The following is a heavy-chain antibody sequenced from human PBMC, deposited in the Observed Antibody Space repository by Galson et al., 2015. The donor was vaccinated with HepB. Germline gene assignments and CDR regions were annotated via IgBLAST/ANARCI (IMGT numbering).Heavy chain of an antibody. D-gene: IGHD6-13*01. J-gene: IGHJ5*02. CDR3: ARGDDSSSWEVSQNNWFDP. V-gene: IGHV4-59*01. Sequence: ETLSLTCTVSGGSISSYYWSWIRQPPGKGLEWIGYIHYRGSTNYSRTNYNPSLKSRVIISVDTSNNQFSLKLNSVTAADTAVYYCARGDDSSSWEVSQNNWFDPWGQGTLVTVSS. CDR2: IHYRGSTNYSRT. CDR1: GGSISSYY.